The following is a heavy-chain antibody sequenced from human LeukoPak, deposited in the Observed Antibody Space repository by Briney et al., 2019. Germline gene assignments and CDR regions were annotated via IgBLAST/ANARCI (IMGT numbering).Heavy chain of an antibody. CDR2: MNPNSGNT. CDR3: ARGSIRYSSSWYYFDY. D-gene: IGHD6-13*01. CDR1: EYTFTNYD. J-gene: IGHJ4*02. Sequence: ASVKVSCKASEYTFTNYDIDWVRQATGQGLEWMGWMNPNSGNTGYAQKFQGRVTMTRNTSISTAYMELSSLRSEDTAVYYCARGSIRYSSSWYYFDYWGQGTLVTVSS. V-gene: IGHV1-8*01.